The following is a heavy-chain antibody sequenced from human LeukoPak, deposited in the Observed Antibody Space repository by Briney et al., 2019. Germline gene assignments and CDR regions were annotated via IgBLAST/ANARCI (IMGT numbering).Heavy chain of an antibody. V-gene: IGHV3-23*01. Sequence: GGSLRLSCAASGFTFSSYAISWVRQAPGKGLEWVSAICGSGGSTYYADSVKGRFTISRENSKNTLYLQMNSLRAEDTAVYYCAEDCSYYYDSSGYYYVFVPGGYDAFDIWGQGTMVTVSS. J-gene: IGHJ3*02. D-gene: IGHD3-22*01. CDR1: GFTFSSYA. CDR3: AEDCSYYYDSSGYYYVFVPGGYDAFDI. CDR2: ICGSGGST.